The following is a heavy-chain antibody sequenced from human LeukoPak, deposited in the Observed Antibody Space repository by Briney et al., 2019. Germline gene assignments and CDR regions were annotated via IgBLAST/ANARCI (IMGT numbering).Heavy chain of an antibody. J-gene: IGHJ4*02. CDR1: GFTVSNNY. D-gene: IGHD3-22*01. CDR2: IYSGGST. CDR3: AGAPLYDSSGYYGIDY. V-gene: IGHV3-53*01. Sequence: PGGSLRLSCAASGFTVSNNYMSWVRQAPGKGLEWVSVIYSGGSTYYADSVKGRFTISRDNSKNTLYLQMNSLRAEDTAVYYCAGAPLYDSSGYYGIDYWGQGTLVTVSS.